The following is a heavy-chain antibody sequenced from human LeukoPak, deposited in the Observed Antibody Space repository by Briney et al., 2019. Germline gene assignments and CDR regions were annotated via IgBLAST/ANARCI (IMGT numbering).Heavy chain of an antibody. D-gene: IGHD6-13*01. J-gene: IGHJ4*02. Sequence: PGGSLRLSCAASGFIFSNYTMHWVRQAPGKGLEWVAVISYDGSNKYYADSVKGRFTVSRDNSKTTLYLQMDSLRAEDTAVYYCARPRGSRWSIPFDNWGQGTLVTASS. CDR2: ISYDGSNK. V-gene: IGHV3-30-3*01. CDR3: ARPRGSRWSIPFDN. CDR1: GFIFSNYT.